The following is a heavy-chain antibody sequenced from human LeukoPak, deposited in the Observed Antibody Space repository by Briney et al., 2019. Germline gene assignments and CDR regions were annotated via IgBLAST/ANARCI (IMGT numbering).Heavy chain of an antibody. D-gene: IGHD3-22*01. V-gene: IGHV4-38-2*01. CDR3: ARRYDGGSGYYTFDY. CDR2: IYHSGST. J-gene: IGHJ4*02. Sequence: SETLSLTCAVSGYSISSGYYWGWIRQPPGKGLEWIGSIYHSGSTYYNPSLKSRVTISVDTSKNQFSLKLSSVTAADTAVYYCARRYDGGSGYYTFDYWGQGTLVTVSS. CDR1: GYSISSGYY.